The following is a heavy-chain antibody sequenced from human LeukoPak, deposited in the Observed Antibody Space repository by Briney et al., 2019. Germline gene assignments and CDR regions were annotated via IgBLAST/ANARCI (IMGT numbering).Heavy chain of an antibody. D-gene: IGHD3-10*01. Sequence: ASVKVSCKASGYTFTSYGISWVRQAPGQRLEWMGWINPNSGGTNYAQKFQGRVTMTRDTSISTAYLELSRLRSDDTAVYYCARLNYGSGRPVDYWGQGALVTVSS. CDR1: GYTFTSYG. V-gene: IGHV1-2*02. CDR3: ARLNYGSGRPVDY. J-gene: IGHJ4*02. CDR2: INPNSGGT.